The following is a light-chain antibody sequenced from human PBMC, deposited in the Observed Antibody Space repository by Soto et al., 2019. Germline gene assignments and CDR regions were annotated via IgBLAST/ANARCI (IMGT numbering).Light chain of an antibody. CDR1: SSDVGGYIY. CDR3: SSYTSSSTYVV. CDR2: DVS. Sequence: ALTQPASVSGSPGQSITISCTGTSSDVGGYIYVSWYQQHPGKAPKLMIYDVSNRPSGVSNRFSGSKSGNTASLTISGLQAEDEADYYCSSYTSSSTYVVFGGGTKLTVL. V-gene: IGLV2-14*01. J-gene: IGLJ2*01.